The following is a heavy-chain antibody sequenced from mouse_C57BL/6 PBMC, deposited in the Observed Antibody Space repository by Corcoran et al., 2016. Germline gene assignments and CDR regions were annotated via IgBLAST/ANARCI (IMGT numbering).Heavy chain of an antibody. Sequence: QVQLQQSGAELVKPGASVKISCKASGYAFSSYWMNWVKQRPGKGLEWIGQIYPGDGDTNYNGKFKGKATLTEDKSSSTAYMQLSRLTSEDTAVYCGARSLTTVRAYWGQGTLLTVSA. J-gene: IGHJ3*01. CDR3: ARSLTTVRAY. CDR1: GYAFSSYW. CDR2: IYPGDGDT. V-gene: IGHV1-80*01. D-gene: IGHD1-1*01.